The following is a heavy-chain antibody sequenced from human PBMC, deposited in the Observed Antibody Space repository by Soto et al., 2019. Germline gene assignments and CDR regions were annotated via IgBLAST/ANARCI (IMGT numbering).Heavy chain of an antibody. D-gene: IGHD6-19*01. V-gene: IGHV3-33*01. J-gene: IGHJ3*02. Sequence: GGSLRLSCAASGFTFSSYGMHWVRQAPGKGLEWVAFIWYDGSNKYYADSVKGRFTISRDNSKNTLYLQMNSLRAEDTAVYYCARDHLRSSGWYLHDAFDIWGQGKMVTV. CDR2: IWYDGSNK. CDR1: GFTFSSYG. CDR3: ARDHLRSSGWYLHDAFDI.